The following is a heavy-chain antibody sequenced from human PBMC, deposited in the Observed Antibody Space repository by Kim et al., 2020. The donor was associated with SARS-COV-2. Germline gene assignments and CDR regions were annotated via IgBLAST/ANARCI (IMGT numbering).Heavy chain of an antibody. J-gene: IGHJ4*02. V-gene: IGHV3-30*02. D-gene: IGHD4-4*01. Sequence: ADSVGGQFTTSRYNSKNTLYLQRDSLRAEDTAVYYCAKGQDYSTYIPYFDYWGQGTLVTVSS. CDR3: AKGQDYSTYIPYFDY.